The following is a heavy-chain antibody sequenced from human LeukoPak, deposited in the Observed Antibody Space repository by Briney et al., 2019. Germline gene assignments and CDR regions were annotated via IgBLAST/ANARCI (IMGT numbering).Heavy chain of an antibody. J-gene: IGHJ3*02. CDR3: ARDKIMITFGVLRTGAFDI. CDR2: IYHSGST. CDR1: GGSISSGGYY. V-gene: IGHV4-30-2*01. D-gene: IGHD3-16*01. Sequence: PSETLSLTCTVSGGSISSGGYYWSWIRQPPGKGLEWIGYIYHSGSTYYNPSLKSRVTISVDRSKNQFSLKLSSVTAADTAVYYCARDKIMITFGVLRTGAFDIWGQGTMVTVSS.